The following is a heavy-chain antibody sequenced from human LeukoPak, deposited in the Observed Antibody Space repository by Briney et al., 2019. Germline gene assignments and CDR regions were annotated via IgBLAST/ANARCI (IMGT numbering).Heavy chain of an antibody. J-gene: IGHJ4*02. CDR3: TTVLHYYGISGYRTSFDY. CDR1: GFTFNNAW. CDR2: IKSKADGGTT. Sequence: PGGSLRLSCAASGFTFNNAWMSWVRQAPGKGLEWVGRIKSKADGGTTDYAAPVKGRFTISRDDSKNTLFLQMNSLKTEDTAVYYCTTVLHYYGISGYRTSFDYWGQGTLVTVSS. V-gene: IGHV3-15*01. D-gene: IGHD3-22*01.